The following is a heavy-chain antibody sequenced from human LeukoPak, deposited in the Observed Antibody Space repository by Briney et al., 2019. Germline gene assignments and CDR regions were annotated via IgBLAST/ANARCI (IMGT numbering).Heavy chain of an antibody. CDR3: AHTYYDFWSGYYNSWFDP. D-gene: IGHD3-3*01. J-gene: IGHJ5*02. Sequence: SGPTLVNPTQTLTLTCTFSGFSLSTSGVGVGWIRQPPGKALEWLALIYWNDDKRYRPSLKSRLTITKDTSKNQVVLTMTNMDPVDTATYYCAHTYYDFWSGYYNSWFDPWGQGTLVTVSS. CDR2: IYWNDDK. CDR1: GFSLSTSGVG. V-gene: IGHV2-5*01.